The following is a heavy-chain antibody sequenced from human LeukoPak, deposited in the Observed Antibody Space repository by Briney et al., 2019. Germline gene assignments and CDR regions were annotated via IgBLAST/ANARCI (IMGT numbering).Heavy chain of an antibody. J-gene: IGHJ4*02. Sequence: GGSLRLSCAASGFTFSSYAMSWVRQAPGEGLEWVSAITGSGEYTYYADSVKGRFTISRDNSKNTLYLQMNSLRAEDTAVYYCARDQGCSSTSCYSLFFHYWGQGTLVTVSS. D-gene: IGHD2-2*01. CDR1: GFTFSSYA. CDR2: ITGSGEYT. CDR3: ARDQGCSSTSCYSLFFHY. V-gene: IGHV3-23*01.